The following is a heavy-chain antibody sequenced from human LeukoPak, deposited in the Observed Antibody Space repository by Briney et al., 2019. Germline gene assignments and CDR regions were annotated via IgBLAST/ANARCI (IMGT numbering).Heavy chain of an antibody. CDR2: INPSGDGT. V-gene: IGHV1-46*01. J-gene: IGHJ5*02. CDR1: GHTFTTYY. CDR3: AKETPNTGWFDP. Sequence: EASVKVSRKASGHTFTTYYVHLVRQAPGQGLEWMGVINPSGDGTNYPQRFQDRVTLTKDTSTNTVYMELSSLRSEDTAIYYCAKETPNTGWFDPWGQGTLVTVSS. D-gene: IGHD1-14*01.